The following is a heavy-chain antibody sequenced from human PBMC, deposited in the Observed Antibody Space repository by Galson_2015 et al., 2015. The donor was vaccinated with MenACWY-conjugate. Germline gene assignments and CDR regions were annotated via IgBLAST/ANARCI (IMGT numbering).Heavy chain of an antibody. V-gene: IGHV5-51*01. CDR3: ARRGVRGLTDDAFDF. D-gene: IGHD3-10*01. CDR2: IYPGDSDT. Sequence: QSGAEVKKSGDSLKISCEASGYSFTGYWIVWVRQMPGKGLEWMGIIYPGDSDTTYSPSFKGQVTMSADKSISTAYLQWSSLKTSDSAIYFCARRGVRGLTDDAFDFWGQGTLVSASS. CDR1: GYSFTGYW. J-gene: IGHJ3*01.